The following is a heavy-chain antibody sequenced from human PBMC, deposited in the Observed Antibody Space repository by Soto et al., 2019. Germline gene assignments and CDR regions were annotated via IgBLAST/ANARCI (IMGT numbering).Heavy chain of an antibody. CDR2: ISGSGDST. V-gene: IGHV3-23*01. J-gene: IGHJ1*01. CDR1: GFTFSSYA. CDR3: AKGVPGIAVAGTGYFQH. Sequence: EVQLLESGGGLVQPGGSLRLSCAASGFTFSSYAMSWVRQAPGKGLEWVSGISGSGDSTYYADSVKGRFTISRDNSXAXXYLKMNSLRAEDTAVYYCAKGVPGIAVAGTGYFQHWGQGTLVTVSS. D-gene: IGHD6-19*01.